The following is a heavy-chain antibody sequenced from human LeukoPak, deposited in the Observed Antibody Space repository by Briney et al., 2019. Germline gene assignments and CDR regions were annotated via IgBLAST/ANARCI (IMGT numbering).Heavy chain of an antibody. Sequence: SETLSLTCTVSGGSISSYYWSWIRQPAGKGLEWIGRIYTSGSTNYNPSLKSRATISVDKSKNQFSLKLSSVTAADTAVYYCARAAAAAGLDYWGQGTLVTVSS. V-gene: IGHV4-4*07. J-gene: IGHJ4*02. CDR2: IYTSGST. CDR1: GGSISSYY. CDR3: ARAAAAAGLDY. D-gene: IGHD6-13*01.